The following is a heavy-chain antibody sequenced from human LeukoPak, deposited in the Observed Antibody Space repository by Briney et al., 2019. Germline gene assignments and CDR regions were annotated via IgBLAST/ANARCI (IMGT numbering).Heavy chain of an antibody. V-gene: IGHV3-74*01. CDR1: GFTFSSYW. Sequence: GGSLRLSCAASGFTFSSYWMHWVRQAPGKGLVWVSRINSDGSSTSYADSVKGRFTISRDNAENTLYLQMNSLRAEDTAVYYCARMIQLWLPLGAFDIWGQGTMVTVSS. CDR2: INSDGSST. CDR3: ARMIQLWLPLGAFDI. J-gene: IGHJ3*02. D-gene: IGHD5-18*01.